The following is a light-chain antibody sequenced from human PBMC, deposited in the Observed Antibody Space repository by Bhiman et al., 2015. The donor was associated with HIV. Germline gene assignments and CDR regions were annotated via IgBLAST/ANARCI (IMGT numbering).Light chain of an antibody. CDR2: DVS. CDR3: AAWDDSLNAPYV. Sequence: QSALTQPASVSGSPGQSITISCTGTTSDVGNYRLVSWYQHHPGKAPKLMIYDVSKRSSGVSNRFSGSKSGTSASLAISGLQSEDEADYYCAAWDDSLNAPYVFGTGTKVTVL. V-gene: IGLV2-14*02. J-gene: IGLJ1*01. CDR1: TSDVGNYRL.